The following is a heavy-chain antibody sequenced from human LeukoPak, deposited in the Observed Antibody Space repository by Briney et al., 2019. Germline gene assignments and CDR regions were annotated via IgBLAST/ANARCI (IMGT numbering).Heavy chain of an antibody. CDR2: INSDGRST. CDR3: ARDWGMATVPDY. V-gene: IGHV3-74*01. D-gene: IGHD3-16*01. Sequence: PGGSLRLSCAASGFTFNTYWIHWVRQAPAKGLMWVSRINSDGRSTSHADSVKGRFTISREDAKNTLYRQMHSLICEDTALYYCARDWGMATVPDYWGEGNLVTVSS. CDR1: GFTFNTYW. J-gene: IGHJ4*02.